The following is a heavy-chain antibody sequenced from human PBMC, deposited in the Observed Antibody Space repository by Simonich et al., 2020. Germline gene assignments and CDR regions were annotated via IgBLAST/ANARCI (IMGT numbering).Heavy chain of an antibody. J-gene: IGHJ4*02. CDR3: ARATRIAAAGYFDY. V-gene: IGHV4-38-2*01. Sequence: QVQLQESGPGLVKPSETLSLTCAVSGYSISSGYYWGWIRQPPGKGLEWIGSIYHSGSTYYNPSLKSRVTRSVDTSKNQVSLKLSSVTAADTAVYYCARATRIAAAGYFDYWGQGTLVTVSS. D-gene: IGHD6-13*01. CDR1: GYSISSGYY. CDR2: IYHSGST.